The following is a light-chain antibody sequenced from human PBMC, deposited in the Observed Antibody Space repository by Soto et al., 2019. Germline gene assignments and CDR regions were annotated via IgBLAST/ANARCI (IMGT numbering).Light chain of an antibody. J-gene: IGKJ5*01. V-gene: IGKV1-33*01. CDR2: DAS. CDR1: QDISNH. Sequence: DIQMTQSPSSLSASVGDRVTITCQASQDISNHLNWYQQKPGKAPELLMFDASNLEPGVPSRFSGSGSGTDFTLTIRSLQPEDVATYFCQKYDNFPPITVGHGKRLGIK. CDR3: QKYDNFPPIT.